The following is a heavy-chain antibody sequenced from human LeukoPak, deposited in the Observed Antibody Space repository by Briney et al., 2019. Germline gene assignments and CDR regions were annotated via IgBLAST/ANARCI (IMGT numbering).Heavy chain of an antibody. CDR1: GFTFHDYG. J-gene: IGHJ3*02. Sequence: GGSLRLSCAASGFTFHDYGMNWVRPAPGKGLEWVSGVNWNGDSTGYAASVKGRFTVSRDNAKNSLFLQMNNLRAEDTALYDCARNLGLDIWGQGTMVTVSS. V-gene: IGHV3-20*01. CDR3: ARNLGLDI. CDR2: VNWNGDST.